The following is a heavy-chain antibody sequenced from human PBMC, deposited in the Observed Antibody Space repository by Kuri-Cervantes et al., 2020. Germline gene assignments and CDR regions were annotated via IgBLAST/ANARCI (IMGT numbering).Heavy chain of an antibody. Sequence: ASVKVSCKASGGTFSSYAISWVRQAPGQGLEWMGWMNPNSGNTGYAQKFQGRVTMTRNTSISTAYMELSSLRSEDTAVYYCAKGVVAAKRAPTRERGSTTLAYNWFDPWGQGTLVTVSS. V-gene: IGHV1-8*02. CDR1: GGTFSSYA. J-gene: IGHJ5*02. D-gene: IGHD2-15*01. CDR2: MNPNSGNT. CDR3: AKGVVAAKRAPTRERGSTTLAYNWFDP.